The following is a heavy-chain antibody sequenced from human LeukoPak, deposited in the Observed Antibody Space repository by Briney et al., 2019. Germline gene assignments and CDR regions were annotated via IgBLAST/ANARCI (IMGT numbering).Heavy chain of an antibody. CDR1: GGSFSGYY. CDR3: ASLRTYYDFWSGYYSPLPDY. Sequence: PSETLSLTCAVYGGSFSGYYWSWTRQPPGKGLEWIGEINHSGSTNYNPSLKSRVTISVDTSKNQFSLKLSSVTAADTAVYYCASLRTYYDFWSGYYSPLPDYWGQGTLVTVSS. D-gene: IGHD3-3*01. CDR2: INHSGST. J-gene: IGHJ4*02. V-gene: IGHV4-34*01.